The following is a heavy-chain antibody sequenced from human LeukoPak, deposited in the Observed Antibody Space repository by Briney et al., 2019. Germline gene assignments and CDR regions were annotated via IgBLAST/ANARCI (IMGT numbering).Heavy chain of an antibody. D-gene: IGHD3-22*01. CDR3: AKDARGYYYPIDY. CDR1: GFTFSSYG. Sequence: GGSLRLSCAASGFTFSSYGMHWVRQAPGKGLEGVAVISYDGSNKYYADSVKGRFTISRDNSKNTLYLQMNSLRAEDTAVYYCAKDARGYYYPIDYWGQGTLVTVSS. CDR2: ISYDGSNK. V-gene: IGHV3-30*18. J-gene: IGHJ4*02.